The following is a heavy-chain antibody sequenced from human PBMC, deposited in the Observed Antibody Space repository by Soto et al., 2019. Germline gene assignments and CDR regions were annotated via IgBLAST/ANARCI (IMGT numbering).Heavy chain of an antibody. CDR1: GFNVDSFE. CDR2: MSSGGSAN. V-gene: IGHV3-48*03. Sequence: EVQLLESGGGLVQPGESLRLSCAASGFNVDSFEMSWVRQPQGKGLQWLSSMSSGGSANHYAHSVKGRFTISRDSANTPLYLHINTLRAEDTAVYYCARDFGPTSGYHFYSMDVWGQGTTVTVSS. CDR3: ARDFGPTSGYHFYSMDV. J-gene: IGHJ6*02. D-gene: IGHD3-22*01.